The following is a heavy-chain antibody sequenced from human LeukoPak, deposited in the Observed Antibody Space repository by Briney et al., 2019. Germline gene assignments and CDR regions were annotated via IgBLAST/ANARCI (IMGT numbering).Heavy chain of an antibody. D-gene: IGHD6-19*01. CDR1: GGSFSGYF. J-gene: IGHJ4*02. V-gene: IGHV4-34*01. CDR3: AGERGEEYSSGWYKTNYFDN. Sequence: SETLSLTCAVYGGSFSGYFWSWIRQPPGKGLDWIGEINHSGGTYYNPSLESRVAISADMSKNQFSLKLTSVTGADTAVYYCAGERGEEYSSGWYKTNYFDNWGQGIRVTVSS. CDR2: INHSGGT.